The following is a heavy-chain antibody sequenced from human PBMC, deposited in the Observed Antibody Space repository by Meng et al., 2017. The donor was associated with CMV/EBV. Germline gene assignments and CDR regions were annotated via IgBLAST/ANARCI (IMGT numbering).Heavy chain of an antibody. CDR2: IYPNSGGT. J-gene: IGHJ4*02. CDR3: VRDHNWGPDY. Sequence: VPEVQPGGEVKSPWAAVKVSCQTSGYRFSDHYMHWVRQAPGQGLEWMGWIYPNSGGTHYAQKFQDRVTMTRDTSISTVYMELSRLTSDDTAVYYCVRDHNWGPDYWGQGTLVTVSS. D-gene: IGHD1-1*01. CDR1: GYRFSDHY. V-gene: IGHV1-2*02.